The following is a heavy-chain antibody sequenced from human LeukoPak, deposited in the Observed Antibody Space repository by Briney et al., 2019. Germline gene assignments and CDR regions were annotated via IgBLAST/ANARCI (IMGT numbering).Heavy chain of an antibody. D-gene: IGHD3-10*01. J-gene: IGHJ6*02. CDR1: GYTFTSYG. CDR3: ARDSGSSGRYYYYGMDV. CDR2: ISAYNGNT. Sequence: ASVKVSCKASGYTFTSYGISWVRQAPGQGLEWMGWISAYNGNTNYAQKLQGRVTMTTDTSTSTAYMELGSLRSEDTAMYCCARDSGSSGRYYYYGMDVWGQGTTVTVSS. V-gene: IGHV1-18*01.